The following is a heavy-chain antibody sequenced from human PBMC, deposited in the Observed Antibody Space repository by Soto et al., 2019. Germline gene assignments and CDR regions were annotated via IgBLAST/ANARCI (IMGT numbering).Heavy chain of an antibody. D-gene: IGHD6-13*01. CDR1: GFTVSSNY. Sequence: GGSLRLSCAASGFTVSSNYMSWVRQAPGKGLEWVSVIYSGGSTYYADSVKGRFTISRDNSKNTLYLQMNSLRAEDTAVYYCARTIAAAGYYYYGMDVWGQGTTVTVSS. CDR2: IYSGGST. CDR3: ARTIAAAGYYYYGMDV. J-gene: IGHJ6*02. V-gene: IGHV3-53*01.